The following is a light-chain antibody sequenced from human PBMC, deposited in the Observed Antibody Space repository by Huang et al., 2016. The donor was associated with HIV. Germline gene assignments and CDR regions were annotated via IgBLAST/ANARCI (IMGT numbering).Light chain of an antibody. Sequence: DIVMTQTPLSLSVTPGQPASNSCKSIQSLLHSDGKTYLYWYLHKPGQPPQLLVYECSNRFSGVPGRFSGSGSGTDFTVKISRVEAEDVGVYYCMHSTQHPYTFGQGTKLEIK. CDR1: QSLLHSDGKTY. CDR3: MHSTQHPYT. J-gene: IGKJ2*01. CDR2: ECS. V-gene: IGKV2D-29*01.